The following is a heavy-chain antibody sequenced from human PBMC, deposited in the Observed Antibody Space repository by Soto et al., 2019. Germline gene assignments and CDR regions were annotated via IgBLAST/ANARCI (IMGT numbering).Heavy chain of an antibody. J-gene: IGHJ4*02. CDR3: ARYAPFWSGSPLGNPSFDY. Sequence: QVQLVQSGAEVKKPGASVKVSCKASGYTFTSYGISWVRQAPGQGLEWMGWISAYNGNTNYAQKLQGRGTMTTDTSTSTAYMELRGLRSDDTAVYYCARYAPFWSGSPLGNPSFDYWGQGTLVTVSS. CDR2: ISAYNGNT. V-gene: IGHV1-18*01. D-gene: IGHD3-3*01. CDR1: GYTFTSYG.